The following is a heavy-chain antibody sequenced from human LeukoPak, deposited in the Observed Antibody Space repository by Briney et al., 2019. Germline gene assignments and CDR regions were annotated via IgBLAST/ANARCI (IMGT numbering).Heavy chain of an antibody. CDR1: GFTFSSFW. CDR3: VRHNAARAFDI. Sequence: GGSLRLSCAASGFTFSSFWMHWVRQAPGKGLVWVSRVSDDGSTTTYADSVKGRFTISRDNAKNTLYLQLDSLRPDDTAVYYCVRHNAARAFDIWGQGTMVIVSS. CDR2: VSDDGSTT. V-gene: IGHV3-74*03. D-gene: IGHD1-1*01. J-gene: IGHJ3*02.